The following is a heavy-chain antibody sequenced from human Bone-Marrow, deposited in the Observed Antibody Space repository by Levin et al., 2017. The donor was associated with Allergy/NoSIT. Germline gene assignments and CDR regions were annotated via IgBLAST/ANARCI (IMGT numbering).Heavy chain of an antibody. J-gene: IGHJ4*02. Sequence: GGSLRLSCEASGFTFSSYAMTWVRQAPGKGLEWVSGMSASGDKTYYAESVRGRFTVSRDKSTNRHTMYLQMNSLRAEDTARDDWGAYFDGSSGGCWSAADYWGQGTLVTVSS. CDR1: GFTFSSYA. D-gene: IGHD3-3*01. CDR3: GAYFDGSSGGCWSAADY. CDR2: MSASGDKT. V-gene: IGHV3-23*01.